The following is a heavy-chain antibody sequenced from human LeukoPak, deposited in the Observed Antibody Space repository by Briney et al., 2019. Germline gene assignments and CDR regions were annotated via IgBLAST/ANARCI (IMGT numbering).Heavy chain of an antibody. J-gene: IGHJ4*02. CDR1: GFTFSDYY. V-gene: IGHV3-11*05. CDR3: ARAQYRYYFDY. Sequence: GGSLRLSCAASGFTFSDYYMSWIRQAPGKGLEWVSYISSSSSYTDYADSVKGRFTISRDNAKNSLNLQMNSLRAEDTAVYYCARAQYRYYFDYWGQGTLVTVSS. D-gene: IGHD3-16*02. CDR2: ISSSSSYT.